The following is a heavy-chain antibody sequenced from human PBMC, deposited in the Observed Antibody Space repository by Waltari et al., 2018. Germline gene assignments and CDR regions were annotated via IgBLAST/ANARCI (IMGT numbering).Heavy chain of an antibody. J-gene: IGHJ4*02. CDR3: ARLGITMTPDY. Sequence: QVQLVQSGAELKKPGASVKLSCKASGYTFTSYYIQWVRQAPGQGLEWMGVMNSGGDTTIYERKLQGRVTMTRDTSTSTVYMELSSLRSEDTAVYYCARLGITMTPDYWGQGTLVTVSS. V-gene: IGHV1-46*04. CDR1: GYTFTSYY. CDR2: MNSGGDTT.